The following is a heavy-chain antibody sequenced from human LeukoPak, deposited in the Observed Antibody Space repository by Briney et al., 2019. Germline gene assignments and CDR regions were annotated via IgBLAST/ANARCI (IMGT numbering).Heavy chain of an antibody. CDR2: IYYSWST. J-gene: IGHJ4*02. CDR1: SGAEIATY. CDR3: ARVGDSSGYSVFDS. V-gene: IGHV4-59*02. Sequence: PSETLSLTFTVSSGAEIATYWGWIRPPPGKGLEWIEYIYYSWSTDYNPSLKSRLTMSIDTSRNQFSLRLSSVTAADTAVYYCARVGDSSGYSVFDSWGQGTLVTVSS. D-gene: IGHD3-22*01.